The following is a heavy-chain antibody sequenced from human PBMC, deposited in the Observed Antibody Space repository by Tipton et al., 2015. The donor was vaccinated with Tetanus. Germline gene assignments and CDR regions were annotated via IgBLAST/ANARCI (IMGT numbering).Heavy chain of an antibody. D-gene: IGHD6-25*01. CDR3: VSGSALDY. CDR1: GFSFSNYK. J-gene: IGHJ4*02. Sequence: SLRLSCEVSGFSFSNYKMNWVRQGPGRGLEWVSSISSTSRYINYADSVKGRFTISRDNAKNSLFLEMNSLRADDTAVYYCVSGSALDYWGQGILITVSS. CDR2: ISSTSRYI. V-gene: IGHV3-21*01.